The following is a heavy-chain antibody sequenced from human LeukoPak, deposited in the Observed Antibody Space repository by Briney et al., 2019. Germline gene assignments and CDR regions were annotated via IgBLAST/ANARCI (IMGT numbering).Heavy chain of an antibody. J-gene: IGHJ5*02. Sequence: PSETLSLTCTVSGGSISSSSYYWGWIRQPPGTGLEWIGSIYYSGSTYYNPSLKSRVTISVDTSKNQFSLKLSSVTAADTAVYYCARVSDSGYSSSWYKFFTPKHNWFDPWGQGTLVTVSS. V-gene: IGHV4-39*07. CDR3: ARVSDSGYSSSWYKFFTPKHNWFDP. CDR2: IYYSGST. D-gene: IGHD6-13*01. CDR1: GGSISSSSYY.